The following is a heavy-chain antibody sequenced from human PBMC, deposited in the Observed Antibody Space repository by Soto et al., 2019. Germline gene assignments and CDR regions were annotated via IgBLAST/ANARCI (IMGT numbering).Heavy chain of an antibody. CDR2: MHHSGST. Sequence: SETLCLTCAVSGYSISDGYYWGWIRQSPGERLEGIASMHHSGSTFYNPSLKSRVTISVDTSKNQFSLSLSSMTAADTAVYYGARDMTIISPGWVDPWGRGTLVTVS. CDR3: ARDMTIISPGWVDP. D-gene: IGHD3-3*01. V-gene: IGHV4-38-2*02. CDR1: GYSISDGYY. J-gene: IGHJ5*02.